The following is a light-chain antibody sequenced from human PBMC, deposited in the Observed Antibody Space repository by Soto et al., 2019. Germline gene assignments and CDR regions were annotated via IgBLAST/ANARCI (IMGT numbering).Light chain of an antibody. CDR3: QQSYSTSWT. CDR2: AAS. CDR1: QSISSY. Sequence: DIQMTHSPSSLSASVGDRVTITCRASQSISSYLNWYQQKPGKAPKLLIYAASSLQSGVPSRFSGSGSGTDFTLTISSLQPEDFATYYCQQSYSTSWTFGQGT. J-gene: IGKJ1*01. V-gene: IGKV1-39*01.